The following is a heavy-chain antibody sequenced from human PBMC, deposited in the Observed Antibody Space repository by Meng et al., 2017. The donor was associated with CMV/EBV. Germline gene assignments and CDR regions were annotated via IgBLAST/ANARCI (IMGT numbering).Heavy chain of an antibody. D-gene: IGHD6-6*01. V-gene: IGHV4-39*07. J-gene: IGHJ4*02. Sequence: SETLSLTCTVSGGSIYSSTSYWGWIRQPPGKGLEWIGSIYFGGNTYYNPSLKSRVTISIDTSKNQFSLRLSSVTAADTAVYYCARDIGGRRIAARPDYWGQGTLVTVSS. CDR2: IYFGGNT. CDR3: ARDIGGRRIAARPDY. CDR1: GGSIYSSTSY.